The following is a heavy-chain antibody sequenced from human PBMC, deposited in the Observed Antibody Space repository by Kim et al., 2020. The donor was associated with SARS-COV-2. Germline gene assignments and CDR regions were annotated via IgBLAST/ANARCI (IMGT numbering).Heavy chain of an antibody. CDR2: ISGSGGST. CDR1: GFTFSSYA. Sequence: GGSLRLSCAASGFTFSSYAMSWVRQAPGKGLEWVSAISGSGGSTYYADSVKGRFTTSRDNSKNTLYLQMNSLRAEDTAVYYCAKDRWSLAYCGGDCYRNGDYWGQGTLVTVSS. J-gene: IGHJ4*02. D-gene: IGHD2-21*02. V-gene: IGHV3-23*01. CDR3: AKDRWSLAYCGGDCYRNGDY.